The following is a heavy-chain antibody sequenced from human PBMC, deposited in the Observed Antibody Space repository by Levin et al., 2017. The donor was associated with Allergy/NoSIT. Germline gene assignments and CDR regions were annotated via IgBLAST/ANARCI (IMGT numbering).Heavy chain of an antibody. CDR3: AKVRSWTGGCDY. V-gene: IGHV3-23*01. CDR1: GFTFSSYA. D-gene: IGHD3-16*01. CDR2: ISSGVST. J-gene: IGHJ4*02. Sequence: GGSLRLSCAASGFTFSSYAMSWVRQAPGKGLEWVLAISSGVSTYYAESVKGRFTISRDNSKNTLFLQMNSLRAEDTAVYYCAKVRSWTGGCDYWGQGTLVTVS.